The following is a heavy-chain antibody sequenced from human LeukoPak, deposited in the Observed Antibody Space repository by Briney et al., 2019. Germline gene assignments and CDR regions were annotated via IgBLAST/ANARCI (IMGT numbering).Heavy chain of an antibody. CDR3: ARGGQKRRYYGMDV. V-gene: IGHV1-8*01. CDR2: MNPNSVNT. CDR1: GYTFTSYD. J-gene: IGHJ6*02. Sequence: ASVKVSCKASGYTFTSYDINWVRQATGQGLEWMGWMNPNSVNTGYAQKFQGRVTMTRNTSISTAYMELSSLRSEDTAVYYCARGGQKRRYYGMDVWGQGTTVTVSS.